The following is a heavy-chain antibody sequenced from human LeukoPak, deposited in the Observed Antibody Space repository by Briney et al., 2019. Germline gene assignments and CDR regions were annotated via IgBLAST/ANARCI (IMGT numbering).Heavy chain of an antibody. Sequence: SETLSLTCAVYGGSFSGYYWSWIRQPPGKGLEWIGEINHSGSTNYNPSLKSRVTISVDTSKNQFSLKLTYVTAADSAVYYCARVFDSWGQGTLVTVSS. CDR3: ARVFDS. J-gene: IGHJ4*02. CDR1: GGSFSGYY. CDR2: INHSGST. V-gene: IGHV4-34*01.